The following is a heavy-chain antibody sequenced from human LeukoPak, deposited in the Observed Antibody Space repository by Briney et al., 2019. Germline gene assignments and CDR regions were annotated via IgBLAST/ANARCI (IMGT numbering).Heavy chain of an antibody. CDR2: IYYSGST. J-gene: IGHJ4*02. V-gene: IGHV4-39*01. D-gene: IGHD3-22*01. CDR3: AKHLYYYDGSGYKTPFDY. Sequence: SETLSLTCTVPGGSVSSSRYYWGWIRQPPGKGLEWIGSIYYSGSTYYNPSLKSRVTISVDTSKNQFSLRLTSVTAADTAVYYCAKHLYYYDGSGYKTPFDYWGQGTLVTVSS. CDR1: GGSVSSSRYY.